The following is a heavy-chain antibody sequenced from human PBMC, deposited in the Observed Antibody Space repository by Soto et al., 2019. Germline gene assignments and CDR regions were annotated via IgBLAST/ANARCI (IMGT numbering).Heavy chain of an antibody. V-gene: IGHV3-9*01. J-gene: IGHJ6*03. Sequence: PGXCMGLSWAASGYTFDDYAIHWVGQAPGKGLEWVSGISWNSGSIGYADSVKGRFTISRDNAKNSLYLQMNSLRAEDTAFYYCAKDISPYYYYYYIDVWGKGTTGTVSS. CDR1: GYTFDDYA. CDR2: ISWNSGSI. CDR3: AKDISPYYYYYYIDV.